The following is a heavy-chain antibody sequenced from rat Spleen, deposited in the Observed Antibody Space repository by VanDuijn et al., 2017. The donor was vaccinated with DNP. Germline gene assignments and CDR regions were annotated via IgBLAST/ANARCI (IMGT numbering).Heavy chain of an antibody. CDR3: ARGAVAARYFDF. Sequence: EVQLVESGGGLVQPGGSLKLSCVASGFTFNNYWMTWIRQVPGKGLEWVASITSSGGSTYYPDSVKGRFTISRDNAKNTLYLQMNSLRSEDTATYYCARGAVAARYFDFWGQGVMVTVSS. CDR2: ITSSGGST. V-gene: IGHV5-31*01. CDR1: GFTFNNYW. J-gene: IGHJ2*01. D-gene: IGHD1-1*01.